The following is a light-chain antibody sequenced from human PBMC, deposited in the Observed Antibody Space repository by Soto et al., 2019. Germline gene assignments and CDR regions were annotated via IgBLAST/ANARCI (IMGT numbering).Light chain of an antibody. CDR3: QQCNNWPWT. Sequence: EIVMTQSPATLSVSPGERATLSCRASQTVSNNLAWYQQKPGQAPRLLIYAASARATGIPARFSGSGSGTEFTLTISSLQSEDFAVYYCQQCNNWPWTFGQGTKVDIK. CDR1: QTVSNN. CDR2: AAS. V-gene: IGKV3-15*01. J-gene: IGKJ1*01.